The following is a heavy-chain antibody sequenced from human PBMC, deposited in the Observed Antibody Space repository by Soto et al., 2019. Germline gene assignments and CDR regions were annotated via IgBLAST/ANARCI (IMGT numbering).Heavy chain of an antibody. D-gene: IGHD3-22*01. CDR1: GGSISSYY. Sequence: PSETLSLTCTVSGGSISSYYWSWIRQPPGKGLEWIGYIYYSGSTNYNPSLKSRVTISVDTSKNQFSLKLSSVTAADTAVYYCARGVGYYYDSSGYSDYFDYWGQGTLVTVSS. V-gene: IGHV4-59*01. CDR3: ARGVGYYYDSSGYSDYFDY. CDR2: IYYSGST. J-gene: IGHJ4*02.